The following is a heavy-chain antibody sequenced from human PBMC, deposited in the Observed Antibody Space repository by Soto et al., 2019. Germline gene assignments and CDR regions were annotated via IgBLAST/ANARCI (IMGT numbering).Heavy chain of an antibody. CDR1: GFTFSSYG. V-gene: IGHV3-30*18. Sequence: PGGSLRLSCAASGFTFSSYGMHWVRQAPGKGLEWVAVISYDGSNKYYADSVKGRFTISRDNSKNTLYLQMNSLRAEDTAVYYCAKDHMVWYSSSNHFDYWGQGTLVTVSS. J-gene: IGHJ4*02. CDR2: ISYDGSNK. CDR3: AKDHMVWYSSSNHFDY. D-gene: IGHD6-6*01.